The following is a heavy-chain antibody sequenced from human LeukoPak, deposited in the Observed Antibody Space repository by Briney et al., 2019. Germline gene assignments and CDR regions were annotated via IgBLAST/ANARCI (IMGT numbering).Heavy chain of an antibody. CDR3: AREGTGDSSWYFDY. CDR1: GYTFTRYY. CDR2: INPSGGST. V-gene: IGHV1-46*01. D-gene: IGHD3-22*01. J-gene: IGHJ4*02. Sequence: ASVKVSCKASGYTFTRYYMHWVRQAPGQGLEGMGIINPSGGSTSYAHNFQGRVNMTSDMSTSTVYMELRSLRSEATAVYYCAREGTGDSSWYFDYWGQGTLVTVSS.